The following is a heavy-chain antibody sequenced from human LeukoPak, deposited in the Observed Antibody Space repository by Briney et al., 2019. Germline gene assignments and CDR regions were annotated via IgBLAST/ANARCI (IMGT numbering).Heavy chain of an antibody. D-gene: IGHD6-13*01. CDR2: VSYEGKSQ. CDR1: GFTFSNYG. Sequence: GGSPRLSCETSGFTFSNYGMHWVRQAPGKGLEWVAVVSYEGKSQYYADSVRGRFTISRDNSKNTLYLQVNSLRGEDAAVYYCAKEGTAQISTWYDYWGQGTLVTVSS. V-gene: IGHV3-30*18. J-gene: IGHJ4*02. CDR3: AKEGTAQISTWYDY.